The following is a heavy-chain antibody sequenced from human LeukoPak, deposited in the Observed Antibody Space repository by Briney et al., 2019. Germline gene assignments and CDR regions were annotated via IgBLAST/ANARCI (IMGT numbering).Heavy chain of an antibody. CDR1: GFTFNTYA. V-gene: IGHV3-23*01. D-gene: IGHD6-13*01. Sequence: GGSLRLSCAASGFTFNTYAMSWVRQAPGKGLEWGSGISGSGGSTYYADSVKGRFTISRDNSKNTMYLQMNSLRAEDTAVYYCAKGSSAGIAAAGTLFDFWGQGTLVTVSS. J-gene: IGHJ4*02. CDR3: AKGSSAGIAAAGTLFDF. CDR2: ISGSGGST.